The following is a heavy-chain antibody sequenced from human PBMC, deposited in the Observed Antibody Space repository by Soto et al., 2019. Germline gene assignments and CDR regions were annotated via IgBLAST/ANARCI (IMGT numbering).Heavy chain of an antibody. CDR2: INHSGST. J-gene: IGHJ4*02. CDR1: GGSFSGYY. V-gene: IGHV4-34*01. D-gene: IGHD6-19*01. Sequence: SETLSLTCAVYGGSFSGYYWSWIRQPPGKGLEWIGEINHSGSTNYNPSLKSRVTISVDTSKNQFSLKLSSVTAADTAVYYCARSSRIAVAGYSDYWGQGTLVTVSS. CDR3: ARSSRIAVAGYSDY.